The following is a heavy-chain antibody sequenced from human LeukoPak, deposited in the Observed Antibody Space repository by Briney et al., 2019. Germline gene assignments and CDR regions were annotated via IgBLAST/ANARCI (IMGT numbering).Heavy chain of an antibody. D-gene: IGHD3-22*01. J-gene: IGHJ4*02. CDR1: GFTFSSYA. V-gene: IGHV3-30-3*01. CDR2: ISYDGSNK. Sequence: GGSLRLSCAASGFTFSSYAMHWVRQAPGKGLEWVAVISYDGSNKYYADSVKGRFTISRDNSKNTLYLQMNSLRAEDTAVYYCARPHYYDSSGFDYWGQGTLVTVSS. CDR3: ARPHYYDSSGFDY.